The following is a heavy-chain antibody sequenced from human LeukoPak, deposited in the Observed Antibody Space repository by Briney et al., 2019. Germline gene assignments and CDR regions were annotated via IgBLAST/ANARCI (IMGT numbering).Heavy chain of an antibody. J-gene: IGHJ4*02. Sequence: SETLSLTCTVSGGSISTYYWSWIRQPPGKGLEWIGFISDSGSTDYNPSLTSRVTISVDTSKNQFSLRLSSVTAADTAVYYCGRHLKKDGYNYYFDYWGQGTLVTVSS. CDR3: GRHLKKDGYNYYFDY. V-gene: IGHV4-59*08. CDR1: GGSISTYY. CDR2: ISDSGST. D-gene: IGHD5-24*01.